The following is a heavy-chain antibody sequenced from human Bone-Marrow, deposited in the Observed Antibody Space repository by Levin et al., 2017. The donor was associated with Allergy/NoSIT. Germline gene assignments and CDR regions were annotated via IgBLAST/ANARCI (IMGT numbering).Heavy chain of an antibody. CDR1: GGTFSSYA. CDR3: ARDLHFWSGSWSDAFDI. V-gene: IGHV1-69*13. Sequence: SVKVSCKASGGTFSSYAISWVRQAPGQGLEWMGGIIPIFGTANYAQKFQGRVTITADESTSTAYMELSSLRSEDTAVYYCARDLHFWSGSWSDAFDIWGQGTMVTVSS. CDR2: IIPIFGTA. J-gene: IGHJ3*02. D-gene: IGHD3-3*02.